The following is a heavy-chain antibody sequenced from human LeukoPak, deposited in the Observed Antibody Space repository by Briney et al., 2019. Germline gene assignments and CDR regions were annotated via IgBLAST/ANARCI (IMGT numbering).Heavy chain of an antibody. D-gene: IGHD2-2*02. Sequence: GGSLRLSCAASGFTFSSYAMSWVRQAPGKGLEWVSAISGSGGSTYYADSVKGRFTISRDNSKNTLYLQMNSLRAEDTAVYYCAKNEVVVVPAAIDGYYFDYWGQGTLVTVSS. CDR1: GFTFSSYA. CDR3: AKNEVVVVPAAIDGYYFDY. V-gene: IGHV3-23*01. J-gene: IGHJ4*02. CDR2: ISGSGGST.